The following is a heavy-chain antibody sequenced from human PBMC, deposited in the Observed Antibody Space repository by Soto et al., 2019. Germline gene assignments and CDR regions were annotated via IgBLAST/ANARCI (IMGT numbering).Heavy chain of an antibody. CDR3: ARSLRYSSSWYAPDFDY. D-gene: IGHD6-13*01. V-gene: IGHV1-3*01. CDR1: GYTFTSYA. Sequence: ASVKVSCKASGYTFTSYAMHWVRQTPGQRLEWMGWINAGNGNTKYSQKFQGRVTITRDTFASTAYMELSSLRSEDTAVYYCARSLRYSSSWYAPDFDYWGQGTLVTVSS. J-gene: IGHJ4*02. CDR2: INAGNGNT.